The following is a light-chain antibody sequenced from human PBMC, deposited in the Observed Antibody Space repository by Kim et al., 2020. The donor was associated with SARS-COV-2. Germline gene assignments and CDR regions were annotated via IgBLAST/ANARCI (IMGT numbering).Light chain of an antibody. CDR3: SSYIRGSTNYV. CDR2: EVS. J-gene: IGLJ1*01. V-gene: IGLV2-14*01. Sequence: QSALTQPASVSGSPGQSITISCTGTSSDVGGYEYVSWYQQHPGKAPKLVIYEVSNRPSGVSNRFSGSKSGNTASLTISGLQAEDEADYYCSSYIRGSTNYVFGTGTKVTVL. CDR1: SSDVGGYEY.